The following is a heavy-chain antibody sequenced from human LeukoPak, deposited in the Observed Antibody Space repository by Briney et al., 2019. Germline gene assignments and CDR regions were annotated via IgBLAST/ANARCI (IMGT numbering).Heavy chain of an antibody. CDR3: AKSETLWETDNWFDP. CDR2: LNYRGTT. Sequence: SETLSLTCTVSGASIITSDYYWGWIRQPPGKGLEWIASLNYRGTTYYTPSLKSRLTISADTSKNQVSLRLTFVTAADTAVYYCAKSETLWETDNWFDPWGQGTLVTVSS. J-gene: IGHJ5*02. D-gene: IGHD3-16*01. V-gene: IGHV4-39*01. CDR1: GASIITSDYY.